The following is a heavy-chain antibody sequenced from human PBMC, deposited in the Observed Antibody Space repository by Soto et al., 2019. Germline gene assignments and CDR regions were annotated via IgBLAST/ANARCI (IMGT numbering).Heavy chain of an antibody. CDR3: TTPLSMVRGVIPYYYYGMDV. D-gene: IGHD3-10*01. CDR1: AW. Sequence: AWMNWVRQAPGKGLEWVGRIKSKTDGGTTDYAAPVKGRFTISRDDSKNTLYLQMNSLKTEDTAVYYCTTPLSMVRGVIPYYYYGMDVWGQGTTVTVSS. CDR2: IKSKTDGGTT. V-gene: IGHV3-15*07. J-gene: IGHJ6*02.